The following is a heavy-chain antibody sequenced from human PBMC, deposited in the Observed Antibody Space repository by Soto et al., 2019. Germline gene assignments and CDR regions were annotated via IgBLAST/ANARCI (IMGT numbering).Heavy chain of an antibody. CDR1: GFTFSNAW. J-gene: IGHJ4*02. Sequence: PGGSLRLSCAASGFTFSNAWMNWVRQAPGKGLEWVGRIKSKTDGETTDYAAPVKGRFSISRDDSKNTLYLQMNSLKTEDTAVYYCATAATYVDYWGQGMLVTVSS. V-gene: IGHV3-15*07. D-gene: IGHD3-10*02. CDR2: IKSKTDGETT. CDR3: ATAATYVDY.